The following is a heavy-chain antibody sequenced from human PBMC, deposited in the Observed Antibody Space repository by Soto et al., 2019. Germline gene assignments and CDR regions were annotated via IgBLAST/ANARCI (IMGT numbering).Heavy chain of an antibody. J-gene: IGHJ6*02. CDR1: GYTFTSYG. Sequence: ASVKVSCKASGYTFTSYGISWVRQAPGQGLEWMGWISAYNGNTNYAQKLQGRVTMTTDTSTSTAYMELRSLRSDDTAVYYCARDAPSMVRGVILTDDFYGMDVWGQGTTVTVSS. V-gene: IGHV1-18*01. D-gene: IGHD3-10*01. CDR2: ISAYNGNT. CDR3: ARDAPSMVRGVILTDDFYGMDV.